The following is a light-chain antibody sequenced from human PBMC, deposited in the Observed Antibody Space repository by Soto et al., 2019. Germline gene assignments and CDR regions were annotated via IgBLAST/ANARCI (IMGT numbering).Light chain of an antibody. J-gene: IGKJ1*01. V-gene: IGKV3-20*01. CDR1: QSVSSRS. CDR2: DAS. CDR3: QQYAGSPRT. Sequence: EIVLTQSPGTLSLSPGERATLSCRASQSVSSRSLAWYQQKPCQAPRLLISDASNRAADIPDRFSGSGSGTDFTLTINRLEPEDFAVYYCQQYAGSPRTFGQGTKVDIK.